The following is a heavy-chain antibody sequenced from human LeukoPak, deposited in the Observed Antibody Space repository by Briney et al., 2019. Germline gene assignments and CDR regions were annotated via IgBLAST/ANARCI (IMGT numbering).Heavy chain of an antibody. D-gene: IGHD6-19*01. Sequence: GGSLRLSCAASAFTSSSYGMHWVRQAPGKGLEWVAFIRYDGSNKYYADSVKGRFTISRDNSKNTLYLQMNSLRAEDTAVYYCATSSSSHYYYYYYMDVWGKGTTVTISS. J-gene: IGHJ6*03. CDR3: ATSSSSHYYYYYYMDV. V-gene: IGHV3-30*02. CDR2: IRYDGSNK. CDR1: AFTSSSYG.